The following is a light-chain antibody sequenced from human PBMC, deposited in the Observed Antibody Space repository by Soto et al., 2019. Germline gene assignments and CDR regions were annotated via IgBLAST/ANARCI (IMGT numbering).Light chain of an antibody. J-gene: IGKJ4*01. Sequence: EIVMMQSPATLSVSPGEGATLSCKASQNVYNNLAWYQQRPGQPPRLLIYDASTRATGISARFSGSGYRTEFTLTISSLQSEDFAVYFCQQCRNWPLTFGGGTKV. CDR2: DAS. CDR1: QNVYNN. CDR3: QQCRNWPLT. V-gene: IGKV3-15*01.